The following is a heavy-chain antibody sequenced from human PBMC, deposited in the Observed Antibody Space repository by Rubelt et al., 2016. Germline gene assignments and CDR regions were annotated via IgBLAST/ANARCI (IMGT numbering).Heavy chain of an antibody. J-gene: IGHJ3*02. CDR3: ARGARRYSMDPRNAFDI. V-gene: IGHV1-18*01. D-gene: IGHD4-11*01. CDR1: GYTFTSYG. CDR2: ISAYNGNT. Sequence: QVQLVQSGAEVKKPGASVKVSCKASGYTFTSYGISWVRQAPGQGLEWMGWISAYNGNTNYAQKLKGRVTRTTDTSTSTAYMELRSLRSDDTAVYYCARGARRYSMDPRNAFDIWGQGTMVTVSS.